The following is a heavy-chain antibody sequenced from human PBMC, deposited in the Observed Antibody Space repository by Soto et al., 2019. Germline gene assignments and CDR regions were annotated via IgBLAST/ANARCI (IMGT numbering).Heavy chain of an antibody. D-gene: IGHD5-18*01. J-gene: IGHJ3*02. CDR1: GGSISSSSYY. CDR3: ARHVSYSSHDAFDI. V-gene: IGHV4-39*01. Sequence: QLQLQESGPGLVKPSETLSLTCTVSGGSISSSSYYWGWIRQPPGKGLEWIGSIYYSGSTYYNPSLKSRVTISVDTSKNQFSLKLSSVTAADTAVYYCARHVSYSSHDAFDIWGQGTMVTVSS. CDR2: IYYSGST.